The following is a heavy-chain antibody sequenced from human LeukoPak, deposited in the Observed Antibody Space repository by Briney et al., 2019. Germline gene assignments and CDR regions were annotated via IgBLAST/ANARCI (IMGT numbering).Heavy chain of an antibody. Sequence: SETLSLTCTVSGGSISSYYWSWIRQPPGKGLEWIGYVYYSGRTNYNPSLKSRVTISVDTSKNQFSLKLSSVTAADTAVFYCASLYDRYYYGSGSYSRWFDPWGQGTLVTVSS. V-gene: IGHV4-59*08. CDR1: GGSISSYY. D-gene: IGHD3-10*01. CDR3: ASLYDRYYYGSGSYSRWFDP. CDR2: VYYSGRT. J-gene: IGHJ5*02.